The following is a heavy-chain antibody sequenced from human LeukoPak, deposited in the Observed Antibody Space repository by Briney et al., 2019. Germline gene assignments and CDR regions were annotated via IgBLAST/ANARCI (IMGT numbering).Heavy chain of an antibody. V-gene: IGHV3-21*01. J-gene: IGHJ3*02. CDR2: ISSRGSFI. CDR1: GFTFSSYS. Sequence: GGSLRLSCAASGFTFSSYSMNWVRQAPGEGLEWVSSISSRGSFIYYADSGKGRFTISRDNARNSLFLQLNSLRAEDTAVYYCARDLRYCSSASCSENGAFDIWGQGTMVTVSS. CDR3: ARDLRYCSSASCSENGAFDI. D-gene: IGHD2-2*01.